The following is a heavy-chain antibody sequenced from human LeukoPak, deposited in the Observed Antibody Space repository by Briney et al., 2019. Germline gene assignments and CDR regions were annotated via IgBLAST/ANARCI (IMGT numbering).Heavy chain of an antibody. Sequence: GGPLRLSCAASGFIFNNYGMSWVRQAPGKGLEWVSAIRSSGTSTYYADSVKGRFTVSRDNSKNTLSLPMNSLRAEDTAVYYCTKDHYPTIVESKAIGSWDYWGQGTLIAASS. D-gene: IGHD1-26*01. CDR1: GFIFNNYG. CDR3: TKDHYPTIVESKAIGSWDY. V-gene: IGHV3-23*01. J-gene: IGHJ4*02. CDR2: IRSSGTST.